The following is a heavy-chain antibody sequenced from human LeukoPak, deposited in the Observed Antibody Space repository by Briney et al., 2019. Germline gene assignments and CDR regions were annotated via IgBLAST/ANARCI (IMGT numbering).Heavy chain of an antibody. CDR3: TTFADFWSGYSFDY. D-gene: IGHD3-3*01. Sequence: GGSLRLSCAASGFTIGNAWMSWVRQAPGKGLEWVGRIKSKTDGGTTDYAAPVKGRFTISRDDSKNTLYLQMNSLKTEDTAVYYCTTFADFWSGYSFDYWGQGTLVTVSA. CDR2: IKSKTDGGTT. V-gene: IGHV3-15*01. CDR1: GFTIGNAW. J-gene: IGHJ4*02.